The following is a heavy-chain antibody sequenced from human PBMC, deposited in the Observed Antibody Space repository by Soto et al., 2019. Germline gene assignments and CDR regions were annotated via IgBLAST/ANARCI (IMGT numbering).Heavy chain of an antibody. D-gene: IGHD4-17*01. J-gene: IGHJ5*02. CDR3: ARDDDYEANAIDL. Sequence: QVQLVESXXGVVQPGRSLRLSCVASGFTFSRYGMHWVRQAPGKGLEWVAVIWNDGSKQVYDDSVKGRFTISRDNSKNTLYLEMDSLRDEDTSVYYCARDDDYEANAIDLWGQGTLVTVSS. CDR2: IWNDGSKQ. V-gene: IGHV3-33*01. CDR1: GFTFSRYG.